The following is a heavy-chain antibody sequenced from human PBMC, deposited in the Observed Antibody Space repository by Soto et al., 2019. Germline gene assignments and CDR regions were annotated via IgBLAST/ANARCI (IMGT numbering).Heavy chain of an antibody. Sequence: QLQLQESGSGLVKPSQTLSLTCAVSGDSITSGGYSWSWIRQAPGKGLEWIGYIYHSGSTYYNPSLRSRVTCSVDRSKNQFSLRLRSVTAADTAVYYCALWTYNYFAPWGQGTLVTVSS. CDR2: IYHSGST. CDR1: GDSITSGGYS. D-gene: IGHD3-10*01. V-gene: IGHV4-30-2*01. CDR3: ALWTYNYFAP. J-gene: IGHJ5*02.